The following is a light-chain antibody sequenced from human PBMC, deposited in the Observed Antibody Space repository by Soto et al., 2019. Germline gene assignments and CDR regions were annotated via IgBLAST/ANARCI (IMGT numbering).Light chain of an antibody. Sequence: EIVLTQSPGTLSLSPGEIATLSCRASQSVSSSYLAWYQQKPGQAPRLLIYGASSRATGIPDRFSGSGSGTDFTLTISRLEPEDVAVYYCQQYGSSRTFGQGTKVQIK. CDR1: QSVSSSY. V-gene: IGKV3-20*01. CDR2: GAS. J-gene: IGKJ1*01. CDR3: QQYGSSRT.